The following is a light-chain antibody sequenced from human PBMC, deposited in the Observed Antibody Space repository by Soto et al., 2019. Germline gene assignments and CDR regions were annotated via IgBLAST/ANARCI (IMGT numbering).Light chain of an antibody. CDR3: QHVSDYPRA. J-gene: IGKJ2*01. CDR1: QGISSA. V-gene: IGKV1D-13*01. Sequence: AIQLTQSPSSLSASVGDRVTISCRASQGISSALAWYQRKPGKAPRLLIYDASSLHSGVPSRFSGSGSGTDFTLTISSLQPEDSGSYYCQHVSDYPRAFGQGTKVDIK. CDR2: DAS.